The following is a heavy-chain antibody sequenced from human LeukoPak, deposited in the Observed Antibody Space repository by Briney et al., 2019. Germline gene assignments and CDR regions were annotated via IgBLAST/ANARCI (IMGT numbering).Heavy chain of an antibody. CDR2: IYYSGST. V-gene: IGHV4-39*02. Sequence: SETLSLTCTVSGGSISSSSYYWGWLRQPPGKGLEWIGSIYYSGSTYYNPSLKSRVTISVDTSKNQFSLNLSSVTAADTAVYYCARAGWYASTAGDYWGQGTLVTVSS. J-gene: IGHJ4*02. D-gene: IGHD6-19*01. CDR3: ARAGWYASTAGDY. CDR1: GGSISSSSYY.